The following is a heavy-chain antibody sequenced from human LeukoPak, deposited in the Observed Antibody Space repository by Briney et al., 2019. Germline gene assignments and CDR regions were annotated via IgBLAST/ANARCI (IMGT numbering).Heavy chain of an antibody. CDR2: ISGSGSGT. J-gene: IGHJ4*02. CDR3: AGAGYSSSWYYFDY. CDR1: GFTYSSFA. V-gene: IGHV3-23*01. D-gene: IGHD6-13*01. Sequence: GGSLRLSCAAFGFTYSSFAMSWVRQAPGKGLEWVSTISGSGSGTYYADSVKGRFTISRDNAKNSLYLQMNSLRAEDTAVYYCAGAGYSSSWYYFDYWGQGTLVTVSS.